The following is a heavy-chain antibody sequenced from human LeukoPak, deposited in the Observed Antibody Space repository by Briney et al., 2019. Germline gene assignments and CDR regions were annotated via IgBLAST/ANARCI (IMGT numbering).Heavy chain of an antibody. V-gene: IGHV4-4*07. CDR3: ARDRQWLVDH. J-gene: IGHJ5*02. CDR1: GDSISSYY. Sequence: SETLSLTCTVPGDSISSYYGSWIRQPAGKGLEWIGRVYVTGSTNLNPALQSRVTMSVDTSKNQFSLKLTSVTAADTAVYYCARDRQWLVDHWGQGTLVTVSS. CDR2: VYVTGST. D-gene: IGHD6-19*01.